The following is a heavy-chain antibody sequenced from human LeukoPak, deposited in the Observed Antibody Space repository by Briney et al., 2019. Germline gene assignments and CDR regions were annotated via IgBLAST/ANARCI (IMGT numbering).Heavy chain of an antibody. CDR3: AKDPYRASSGLVDY. CDR2: ISGSGGTT. Sequence: GGSPRLSCATSGFTFSNYAVSWVRQAPGKGLGWVSSISGSGGTTYYADSVKGRFTISRDNSKNTLYLQMNSLRAEDTAVYYCAKDPYRASSGLVDYWGQGTLVTVSS. J-gene: IGHJ4*02. CDR1: GFTFSNYA. D-gene: IGHD5-12*01. V-gene: IGHV3-23*01.